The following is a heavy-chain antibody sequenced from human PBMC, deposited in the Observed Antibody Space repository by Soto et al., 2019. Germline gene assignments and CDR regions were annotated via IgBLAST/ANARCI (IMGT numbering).Heavy chain of an antibody. D-gene: IGHD6-19*01. Sequence: PGGSLRLSCAASGFTFSTYTMYWVRQAPGKGLEWVAGISNNGINTHYADSVKGRFTISRDNSKNTLYVQMNSLGAEDTAVYYCAGEWSISVAAPGYWGQGTLVTVSS. CDR3: AGEWSISVAAPGY. V-gene: IGHV3-30-3*01. J-gene: IGHJ4*02. CDR1: GFTFSTYT. CDR2: ISNNGINT.